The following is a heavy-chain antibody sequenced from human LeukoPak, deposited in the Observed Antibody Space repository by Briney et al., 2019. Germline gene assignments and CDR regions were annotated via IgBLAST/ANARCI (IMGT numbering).Heavy chain of an antibody. J-gene: IGHJ4*02. D-gene: IGHD6-13*01. Sequence: SQTVSLTCAISGDSVSSNSATWNWIRQSPSRGLEWLGRTYYRSKWHHDYAVSVKSRIPINPDTSKNQFSLQLNYVTPDDTAVYYCARADPGYTNNWSANFWGHWGQGTLVTVSS. CDR1: GDSVSSNSAT. V-gene: IGHV6-1*01. CDR3: ARADPGYTNNWSANFWGH. CDR2: TYYRSKWHH.